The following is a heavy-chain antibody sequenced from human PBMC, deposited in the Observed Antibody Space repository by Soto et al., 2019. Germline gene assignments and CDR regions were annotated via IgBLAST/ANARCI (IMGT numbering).Heavy chain of an antibody. CDR2: IYWNEDK. V-gene: IGHV2-5*01. CDR3: AHRGYGDYPRDNWFDP. Sequence: SGPTLVNPTHTLTLTCTFSGFSLKTGGAGVGWIRQPPGKALEWLALIYWNEDKRYSPSLKSRLTITKDTSKNQVVLTMTNVDPVDTATYYCAHRGYGDYPRDNWFDPWGQGTVVTVSS. J-gene: IGHJ5*02. CDR1: GFSLKTGGAG. D-gene: IGHD4-17*01.